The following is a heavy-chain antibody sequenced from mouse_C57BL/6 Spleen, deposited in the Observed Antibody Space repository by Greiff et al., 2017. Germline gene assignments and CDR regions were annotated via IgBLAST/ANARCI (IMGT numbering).Heavy chain of an antibody. V-gene: IGHV1-82*01. J-gene: IGHJ2*01. D-gene: IGHD2-3*01. CDR2: IYPGDGDT. CDR3: ARDGFYYFDY. Sequence: QVQLQQSGPELVKPGASVKISCKASGYAFSSSWMNWVKQRPGKGLEWIGRIYPGDGDTNYNGKFKGKATLTADKPSSTAYMQLSSLTSEDSAVYFCARDGFYYFDYWGQGTTLTVSS. CDR1: GYAFSSSW.